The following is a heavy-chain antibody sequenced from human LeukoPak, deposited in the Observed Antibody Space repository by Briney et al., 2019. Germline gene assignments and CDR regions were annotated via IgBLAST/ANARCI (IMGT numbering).Heavy chain of an antibody. D-gene: IGHD2-2*01. CDR2: IFYSGST. CDR3: ARDEAHYCSSTSCYDIRVTWFDP. V-gene: IGHV4-39*02. CDR1: GGSISSSSYY. J-gene: IGHJ5*02. Sequence: SETLSLTCTVSGGSISSSSYYWGWIRQPPGKGLEWIGSIFYSGSTYYNPSLKSRVTISVDTSKNQFSLKLSSVTAADTAVYYCARDEAHYCSSTSCYDIRVTWFDPWGQGTLVTVSS.